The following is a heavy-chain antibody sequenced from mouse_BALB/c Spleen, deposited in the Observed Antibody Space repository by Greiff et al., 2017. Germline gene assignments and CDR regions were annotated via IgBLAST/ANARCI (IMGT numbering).Heavy chain of an antibody. CDR3: ARPPSYYGSSSFAY. V-gene: IGHV5-6*01. Sequence: EVKLQESGGDLVKPGGSLKLSCAASGFTFSSYGMSWVRQTPDKRLEWVATISSGGSYTYYPDSVKGRFTISRDNAKNTLYLQMSSLKSEDTAMYYCARPPSYYGSSSFAYWGQGTLVTVSA. CDR2: ISSGGSYT. J-gene: IGHJ3*01. CDR1: GFTFSSYG. D-gene: IGHD1-1*01.